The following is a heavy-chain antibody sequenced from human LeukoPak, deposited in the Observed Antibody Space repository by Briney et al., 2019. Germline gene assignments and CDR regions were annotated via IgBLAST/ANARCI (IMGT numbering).Heavy chain of an antibody. CDR3: ARESYSSSWYGDYFDY. Sequence: SETLSLTCAVYGGSFSGYYWSWIRQPPGKGLEWIGEISHSGSTNYNPSLKSRVTISVDTSKNQFSLKLSSVTAADTAVYYCARESYSSSWYGDYFDYWGQGTLVTVSS. CDR2: ISHSGST. V-gene: IGHV4-34*01. D-gene: IGHD6-13*01. J-gene: IGHJ4*02. CDR1: GGSFSGYY.